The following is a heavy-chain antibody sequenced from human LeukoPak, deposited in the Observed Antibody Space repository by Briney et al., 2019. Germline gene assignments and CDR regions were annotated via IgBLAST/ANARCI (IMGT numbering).Heavy chain of an antibody. J-gene: IGHJ4*02. CDR1: GFTFSNYW. D-gene: IGHD2-21*01. V-gene: IGHV3-7*01. Sequence: GSLRLSCAASGFTFSNYWMSWVRPAPGKGLGWGANIKQDGGEKYYVDSVKGRFTISRDNAKNSLFLQMNSLRAEDTAVYYCARDHEHPYYYFDYWGQGTLVTVSS. CDR3: ARDHEHPYYYFDY. CDR2: IKQDGGEK.